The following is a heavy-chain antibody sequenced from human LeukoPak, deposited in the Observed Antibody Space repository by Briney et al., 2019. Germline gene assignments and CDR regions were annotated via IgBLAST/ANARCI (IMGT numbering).Heavy chain of an antibody. J-gene: IGHJ3*01. V-gene: IGHV3-30*18. D-gene: IGHD5-18*01. CDR3: AKGYSYGTVYVFDD. Sequence: QPGRSLILSCAASRFTFSNYGMHWVRQAPSRGLEWVAVISYDGGDQYYTDSVKGRFTISRDNSKNTLYLQMNSLRAEDTAVYYCAKGYSYGTVYVFDDWGQGTMVTVSS. CDR2: ISYDGGDQ. CDR1: RFTFSNYG.